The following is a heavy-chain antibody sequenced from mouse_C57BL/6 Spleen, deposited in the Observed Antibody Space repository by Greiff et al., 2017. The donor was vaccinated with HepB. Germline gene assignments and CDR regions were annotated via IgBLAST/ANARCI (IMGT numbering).Heavy chain of an antibody. CDR1: GFNIKDDY. J-gene: IGHJ3*01. Sequence: VQLQQSGAELVRPGASVKLSCTASGFNIKDDYMHWVKQRPEQGLEWIGWIDPENGDTEYASKFQGKATITAETSSNTAYLQLSSLTSEDTAVYYSTTDYGSSPFSYWGQGTLVTVSA. D-gene: IGHD1-1*01. CDR3: TTDYGSSPFSY. CDR2: IDPENGDT. V-gene: IGHV14-4*01.